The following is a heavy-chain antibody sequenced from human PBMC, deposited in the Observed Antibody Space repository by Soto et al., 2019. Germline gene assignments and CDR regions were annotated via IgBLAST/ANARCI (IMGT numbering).Heavy chain of an antibody. J-gene: IGHJ4*02. V-gene: IGHV2-70*16. CDR3: ARTTNTGTDY. CDR2: IDWDGEK. CDR1: GVTMSYGGYS. D-gene: IGHD1-1*01. Sequence: LSLTCSVSGVTMSYGGYSWSWIRQSPGKGLEWLARIDWDGEKFYSSSLRTRLTISKDSSKNQVVLTMTNMDPVDTATYYCARTTNTGTDYWGQGTLVTVSS.